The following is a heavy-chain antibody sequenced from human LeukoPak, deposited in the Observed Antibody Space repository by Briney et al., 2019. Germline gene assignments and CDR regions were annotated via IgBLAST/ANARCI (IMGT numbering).Heavy chain of an antibody. D-gene: IGHD3-9*01. V-gene: IGHV3-33*01. CDR3: ARDGRALRYFDWLVPHFDY. Sequence: GGSLRLSCAASGFTFSSYGMHWVRQAPGKGLEGVAVIWYDGSNKYYADSVKGRFTISRDNSKNTLYLQMNSLRAEDTAVYYCARDGRALRYFDWLVPHFDYWGQGTLVTVSS. J-gene: IGHJ4*02. CDR2: IWYDGSNK. CDR1: GFTFSSYG.